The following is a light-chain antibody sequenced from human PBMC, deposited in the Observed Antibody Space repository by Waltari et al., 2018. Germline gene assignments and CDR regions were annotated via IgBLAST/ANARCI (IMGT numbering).Light chain of an antibody. J-gene: IGKJ1*01. CDR1: QSVRTY. V-gene: IGKV3-11*01. Sequence: EIVLTQSPATLSLSPGERATLSFRASQSVRTYLAWYQQKPGQAPRLLIYDAATRATAIPARFSGSGSGTDFTLTISSLEPEDCAVYYCQLRSKWLRTFGQGTKVEV. CDR3: QLRSKWLRT. CDR2: DAA.